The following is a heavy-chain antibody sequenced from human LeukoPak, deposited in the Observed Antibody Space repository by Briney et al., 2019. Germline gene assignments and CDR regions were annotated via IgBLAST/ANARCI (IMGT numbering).Heavy chain of an antibody. J-gene: IGHJ4*02. D-gene: IGHD2-21*01. CDR2: IIPIFGTA. V-gene: IGHV1-69*05. CDR1: GGTFSSYA. Sequence: GSSVKVSCKASGGTFSSYAISWVRQAPGQGLEWMGGIIPIFGTANYAQKFQGRITMTRDTSTSTVYMELSSLRSEDTAVYYCARGGVAIQDLNYFDYWGQGTLVTVSS. CDR3: ARGGVAIQDLNYFDY.